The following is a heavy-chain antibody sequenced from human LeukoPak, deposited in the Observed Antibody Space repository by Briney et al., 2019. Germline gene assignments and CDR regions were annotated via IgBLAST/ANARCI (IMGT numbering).Heavy chain of an antibody. CDR3: ARHDYIDY. CDR1: GYSISSGYY. Sequence: SETLSLTCTVSGYSISSGYYWGWIRQPPGKGLEWIGSIYHSGSTYYNPSLKSRVTISVDMSKNQFSLKLSSVTAADTAVYYCARHDYIDYWGQGTLVTVSS. V-gene: IGHV4-38-2*02. J-gene: IGHJ4*02. CDR2: IYHSGST.